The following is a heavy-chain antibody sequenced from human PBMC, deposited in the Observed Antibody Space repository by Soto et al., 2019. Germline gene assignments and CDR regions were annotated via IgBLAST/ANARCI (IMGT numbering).Heavy chain of an antibody. D-gene: IGHD3-10*01. Sequence: SSETLSLTCTVSGGSISSYYWSWIRQPPGKGLEWIGYIYYSGSTNYNPSLKSRVTISVDTSKNQFSLKLSSVTAADTAVYYCARAPRGNYGYPSYFDYWGQGTLVTVAS. J-gene: IGHJ4*02. V-gene: IGHV4-59*12. CDR1: GGSISSYY. CDR3: ARAPRGNYGYPSYFDY. CDR2: IYYSGST.